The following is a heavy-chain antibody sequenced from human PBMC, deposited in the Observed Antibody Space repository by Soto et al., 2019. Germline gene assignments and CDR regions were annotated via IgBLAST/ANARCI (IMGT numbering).Heavy chain of an antibody. CDR3: ARATYYYDSSGYSDRVLDY. CDR2: IFYSGNT. V-gene: IGHV4-31*03. Sequence: QVQLQESGPGLVKPSQTLSLTCTVSGGSISSGGYYWSWIRQHPGKGLEWIGYIFYSGNTYYTPSLKRRVTISVDTSKNQFSLKRSSVTAADTAVYYCARATYYYDSSGYSDRVLDYWGQGTLVTVSS. J-gene: IGHJ4*02. CDR1: GGSISSGGYY. D-gene: IGHD3-22*01.